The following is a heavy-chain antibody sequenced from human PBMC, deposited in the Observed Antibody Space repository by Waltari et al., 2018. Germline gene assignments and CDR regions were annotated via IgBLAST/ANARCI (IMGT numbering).Heavy chain of an antibody. V-gene: IGHV3-73*02. Sequence: EVQLVESGGGLVQPGGSLKLSCAASGFNFGGSRIHWVRHLPGKGLEWVGRIRSKPNGYATVYAESVTGRFTISRDDSQTTAYLQMNSLKIEDTGVYYCTRHKPLVEWSLCDWGQGTLVTVSS. J-gene: IGHJ4*02. CDR1: GFNFGGSR. D-gene: IGHD3-3*01. CDR2: IRSKPNGYAT. CDR3: TRHKPLVEWSLCD.